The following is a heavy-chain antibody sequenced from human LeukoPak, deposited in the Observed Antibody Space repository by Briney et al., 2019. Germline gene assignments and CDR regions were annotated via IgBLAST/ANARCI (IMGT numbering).Heavy chain of an antibody. J-gene: IGHJ6*02. CDR2: ISYDGSNK. CDR3: ARLNPASYYYYYYGMDV. V-gene: IGHV3-30*03. CDR1: GFTFSSYG. D-gene: IGHD6-6*01. Sequence: GRSLRLSCAASGFTFSSYGMHWVRQAPGKGLEWVAVISYDGSNKYYADSVKGRFTISRDNSKNTMYMKMNSLRAEDTAVYYCARLNPASYYYYYYGMDVWGQGTTVTVSS.